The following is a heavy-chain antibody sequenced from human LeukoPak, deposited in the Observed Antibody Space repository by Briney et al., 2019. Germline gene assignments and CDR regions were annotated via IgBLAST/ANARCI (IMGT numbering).Heavy chain of an antibody. CDR3: STDLYTGVYAY. V-gene: IGHV1-24*01. J-gene: IGHJ4*02. CDR2: FDPEDGET. CDR1: GYTLTDLS. Sequence: ASVKVSCKVSGYTLTDLSMHWVRQAPGKGLEWMGGFDPEDGETIYAQKFQGRVTMTEDTSTDTAYMELSSLKSEDTAVYYCSTDLYTGVYAYWGQGTLVTVSS. D-gene: IGHD4-23*01.